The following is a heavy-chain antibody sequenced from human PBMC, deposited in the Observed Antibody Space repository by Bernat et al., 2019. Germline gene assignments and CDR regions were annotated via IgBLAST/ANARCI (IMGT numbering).Heavy chain of an antibody. CDR3: VRDNTNWAFDY. CDR2: ISHDSSAT. V-gene: IGHV3-43*02. Sequence: EVQLAESGGGVIQPGGSLRLSCAPSGFIFHAYVMHWVRQAPGRGLEWVSRISHDSSATSYADSVKGRFTISRDNSKNSLYLQMNSLRVEDTALYYCVRDNTNWAFDYWGRGTLVTVSS. CDR1: GFIFHAYV. J-gene: IGHJ4*02. D-gene: IGHD7-27*01.